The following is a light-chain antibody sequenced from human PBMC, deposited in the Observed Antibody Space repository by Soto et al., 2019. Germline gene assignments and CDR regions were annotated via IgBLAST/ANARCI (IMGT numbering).Light chain of an antibody. V-gene: IGKV3-15*01. CDR2: GAF. CDR3: QQYDNWPGT. Sequence: EIVMTQSPVILSVSPGEKATLSCRASQSVTSNLAWYQQKPGQAPRLLIYGAFTRATAIPARFSGSGSGTDFTLTISSLQSEDFAVYYCQQYDNWPGTFGQGTKVEIK. CDR1: QSVTSN. J-gene: IGKJ1*01.